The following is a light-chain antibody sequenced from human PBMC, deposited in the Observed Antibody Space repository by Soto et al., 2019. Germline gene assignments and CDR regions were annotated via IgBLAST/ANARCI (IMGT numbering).Light chain of an antibody. J-gene: IGLJ1*01. Sequence: QPVLTQPASVSGSPGQSITISCTGTSSDVGSSNLVSWYQQHPGKTPKLIIYEGSRRPSGVSGRFSGSMSGNAASLTISGLQAEDEADYYCCSFARSSTSYVFGTGTKLTVL. CDR1: SSDVGSSNL. CDR2: EGS. CDR3: CSFARSSTSYV. V-gene: IGLV2-23*01.